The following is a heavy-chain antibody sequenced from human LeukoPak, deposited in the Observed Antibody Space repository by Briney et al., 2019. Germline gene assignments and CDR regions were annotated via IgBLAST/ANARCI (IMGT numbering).Heavy chain of an antibody. CDR1: GGSISSYSYY. J-gene: IGHJ5*02. CDR3: ARHSSWYNWFDP. D-gene: IGHD6-13*01. Sequence: SETLSLTCTVSGGSISSYSYYWGWIRQPPGKGLEWIGSIYYSGSTYYDPSLKSRVTISVDTSKNQFSLKVRFATAADTAMYYCARHSSWYNWFDPWGQGTLVTVSS. V-gene: IGHV4-39*01. CDR2: IYYSGST.